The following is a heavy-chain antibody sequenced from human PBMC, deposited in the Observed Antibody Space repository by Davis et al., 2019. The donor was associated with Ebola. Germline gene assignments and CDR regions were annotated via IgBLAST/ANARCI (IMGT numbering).Heavy chain of an antibody. V-gene: IGHV3-48*01. CDR1: GFTFSSNT. D-gene: IGHD3-10*01. Sequence: GESLKISCAASGFTFSSNTMTWVRQAPGKGLEWVSYISSGGRTIYYADSVKGRFTISRDNSKNTLYLQMNSLRAEDTAVYYCAKGGTGYYYYGMDVWGKGTTVTVSS. CDR3: AKGGTGYYYYGMDV. CDR2: ISSGGRTI. J-gene: IGHJ6*04.